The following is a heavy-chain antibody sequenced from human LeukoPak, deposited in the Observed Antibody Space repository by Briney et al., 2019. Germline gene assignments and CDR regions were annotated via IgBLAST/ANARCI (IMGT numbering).Heavy chain of an antibody. V-gene: IGHV3-66*01. CDR1: GFTVSSNY. CDR3: ARDVNYYAYSSDY. Sequence: GGSLRLSCAASGFTVSSNYMSWVRQAPGKGLEWVSVIYSGGSTYYADSVKGRFTISRDSSKNTPYLQMNSLRAEDTAVYYCARDVNYYAYSSDYWGRGTLVTVSS. CDR2: IYSGGST. J-gene: IGHJ4*02. D-gene: IGHD3-10*01.